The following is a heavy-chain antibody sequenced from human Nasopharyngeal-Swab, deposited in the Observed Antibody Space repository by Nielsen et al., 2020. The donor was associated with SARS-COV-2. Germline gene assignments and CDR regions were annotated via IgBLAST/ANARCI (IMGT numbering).Heavy chain of an antibody. CDR1: GFIFTTYG. CDR2: ISYDGSKK. J-gene: IGHJ4*02. Sequence: GSLRLSWAASGFIFTTYGMHWVRQAPGKGLEWVALISYDGSKKYYADSVKGRFTISRDKSKNTLYLQMNNLRAEDTAAYYCTRDRVFYYDSSGRKEFEYWGQGTRVTVSS. CDR3: TRDRVFYYDSSGRKEFEY. D-gene: IGHD3-22*01. V-gene: IGHV3-33*05.